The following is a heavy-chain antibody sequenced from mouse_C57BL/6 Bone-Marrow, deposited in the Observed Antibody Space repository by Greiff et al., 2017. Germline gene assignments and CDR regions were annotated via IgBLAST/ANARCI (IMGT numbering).Heavy chain of an antibody. Sequence: QVQLQQSGAELVRPGASVKLSCKASGYTFTDYYINWVKQRPGQGLEWIARIYPGSGNTYYNEKFKGKATLTAEKSSSTAYMQLSSLTSEDSAVYFCARDYYGSSPSYWGQGTLVTVSA. CDR1: GYTFTDYY. J-gene: IGHJ3*01. CDR2: IYPGSGNT. V-gene: IGHV1-76*01. CDR3: ARDYYGSSPSY. D-gene: IGHD1-1*01.